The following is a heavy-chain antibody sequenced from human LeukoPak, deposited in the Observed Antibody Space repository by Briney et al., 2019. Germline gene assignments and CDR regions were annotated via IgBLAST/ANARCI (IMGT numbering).Heavy chain of an antibody. D-gene: IGHD3-3*01. V-gene: IGHV1-46*03. CDR1: GYTFTSYY. CDR2: INPSGGST. CDR3: ARVTDYDFWSGPYYFDY. J-gene: IGHJ4*02. Sequence: GASVKVSCKASGYTFTSYYMHWVRRAPGQGLEWMGIINPSGGSTSYAQKFQGRVTMTRDTSTSTVYMELSSLRSEDTAVYYCARVTDYDFWSGPYYFDYWGQGTLVTVSS.